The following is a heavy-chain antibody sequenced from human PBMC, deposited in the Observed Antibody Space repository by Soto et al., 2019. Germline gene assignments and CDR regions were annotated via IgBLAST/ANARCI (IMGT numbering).Heavy chain of an antibody. D-gene: IGHD4-17*01. Sequence: QVQLVESGGGVVQPGRSLRLSCAASGFTFSSYGMHWVRQAPGKGLEWVAVIWYDGSNKYYADSVKGRFTISRDNSKNTLYLQMNSLRAEDTAVYYCARDPFPLSGDYLPHWYFDLWGRGTLVTVSS. CDR2: IWYDGSNK. V-gene: IGHV3-33*01. CDR3: ARDPFPLSGDYLPHWYFDL. J-gene: IGHJ2*01. CDR1: GFTFSSYG.